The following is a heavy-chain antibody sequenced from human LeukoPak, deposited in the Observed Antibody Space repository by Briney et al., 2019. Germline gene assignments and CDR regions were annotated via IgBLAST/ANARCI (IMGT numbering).Heavy chain of an antibody. CDR2: IYHSGTT. CDR3: ARAGGFSGYSSV. Sequence: SETLSLTCTVSGYSISSGYYWGWIRQPPVKGLELIGIIYHSGTTYYTPSLKSRVTISADTSKNQFSLKLSSVTAADTAVYYCARAGGFSGYSSVWGQGTLVTVSS. V-gene: IGHV4-38-2*02. J-gene: IGHJ4*02. D-gene: IGHD6-19*01. CDR1: GYSISSGYY.